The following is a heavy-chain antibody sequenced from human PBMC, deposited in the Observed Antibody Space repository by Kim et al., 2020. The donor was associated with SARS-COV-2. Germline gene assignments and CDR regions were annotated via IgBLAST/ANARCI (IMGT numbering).Heavy chain of an antibody. J-gene: IGHJ5*02. V-gene: IGHV4-39*01. CDR2: IYYSGST. CDR1: GGSISSSSYY. CDR3: ATSKEYYYGSGSNWFDP. Sequence: ETLSLTCTVSGGSISSSSYYWGWIRQPPGKGLEWIGSIYYSGSTYYNPSLKSRVTISVDTSKNQFSLKLSSVTAADTAVYYCATSKEYYYGSGSNWFDPWGQGTLVTVSS. D-gene: IGHD3-10*01.